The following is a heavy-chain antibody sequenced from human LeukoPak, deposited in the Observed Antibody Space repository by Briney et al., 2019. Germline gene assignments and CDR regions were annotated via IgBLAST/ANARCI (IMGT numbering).Heavy chain of an antibody. CDR3: ARAFQWPGN. Sequence: ASVKVSCKASGYTFTSYDINWARQATGQGLEWMGWMNPNSGNTGYAQKFQGRVTITADKSTSTAYMELSSLRSEDTAVYYCARAFQWPGNWGQGTLVTVSS. D-gene: IGHD6-19*01. J-gene: IGHJ4*02. CDR2: MNPNSGNT. V-gene: IGHV1-8*01. CDR1: GYTFTSYD.